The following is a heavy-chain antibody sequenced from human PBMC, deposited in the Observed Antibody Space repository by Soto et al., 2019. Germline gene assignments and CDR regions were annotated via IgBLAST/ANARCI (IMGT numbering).Heavy chain of an antibody. J-gene: IGHJ6*02. CDR2: IIPILGIA. CDR3: ARDQSYYGSGSYYSGPYYYGMDV. Sequence: SVKVSCKASGGTFSSYTISWVRQAPGQRLKWIGRIIPILGIANYAQKFQGRVTITADKSTSTAYMELSSLRSEDTAVYYCARDQSYYGSGSYYSGPYYYGMDVWGQGTTVTVS. CDR1: GGTFSSYT. D-gene: IGHD3-10*01. V-gene: IGHV1-69*04.